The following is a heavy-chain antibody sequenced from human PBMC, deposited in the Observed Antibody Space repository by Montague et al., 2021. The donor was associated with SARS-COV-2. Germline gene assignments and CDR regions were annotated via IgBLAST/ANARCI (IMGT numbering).Heavy chain of an antibody. CDR2: VSYRGST. D-gene: IGHD3-10*01. CDR3: ARDVRYYYDQ. CDR1: GGSMSSYH. Sequence: SETLSLTCSVSGGSMSSYHWVWIRQHTGKGLEWSGYVSYRGSTNYNLSIKSRVTISLDTSKNRFSLRVTSVAAADTAVYYCARDVRYYYDQWGQGILVTVSS. J-gene: IGHJ4*02. V-gene: IGHV4-59*01.